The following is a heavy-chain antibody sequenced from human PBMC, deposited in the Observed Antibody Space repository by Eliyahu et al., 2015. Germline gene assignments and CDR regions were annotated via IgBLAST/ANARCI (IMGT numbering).Heavy chain of an antibody. CDR1: GVSFSNVW. D-gene: IGHD3-10*01. CDR2: IKSEPDGGAA. Sequence: EVQLLESGGGLVKPGGSLRLSCKVSGVSFSNVWMTWVRQAPGKGLEGIGRIKSEPDGGAAEYAAAVSGRFIISRDNSKNTVFLQMNGLKTEDAAMYYCNMGLFGAFWGQGTLVTVSS. J-gene: IGHJ4*02. V-gene: IGHV3-15*01. CDR3: NMGLFGAF.